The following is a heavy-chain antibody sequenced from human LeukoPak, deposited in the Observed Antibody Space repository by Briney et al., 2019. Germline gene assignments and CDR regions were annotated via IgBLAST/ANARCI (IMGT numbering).Heavy chain of an antibody. CDR1: GYSISSGHY. V-gene: IGHV4-38-2*01. CDR2: IYHSGST. CDR3: ARRSPSDV. J-gene: IGHJ6*04. Sequence: KPSDPLSLTCAVSGYSISSGHYWGWIRQPPGKGLEWIWSIYHSGSTYYNPSLKSRVNISVDTSKNQFSLKLSSVTAADTAVYYCARRSPSDVWGKGTTVTVSS.